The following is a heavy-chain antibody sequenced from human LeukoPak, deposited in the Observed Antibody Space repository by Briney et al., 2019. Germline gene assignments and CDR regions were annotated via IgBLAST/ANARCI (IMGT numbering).Heavy chain of an antibody. Sequence: SVKVSCKASAVTFSSYTINWERQAPGQGLQWMGRIIPILAVTDYAQEFQGRVTFTADKSTSTAYMELSRLRSEDTAVYYCARVPISITGNDYWGQGTLVTVSS. CDR1: AVTFSSYT. D-gene: IGHD1-20*01. CDR3: ARVPISITGNDY. CDR2: IIPILAVT. V-gene: IGHV1-69*02. J-gene: IGHJ4*02.